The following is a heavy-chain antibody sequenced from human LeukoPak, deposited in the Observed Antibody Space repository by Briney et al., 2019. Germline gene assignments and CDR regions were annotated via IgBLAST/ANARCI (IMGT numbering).Heavy chain of an antibody. Sequence: GGPLRLTCSASGRRLDKDCISWVRQAPGKGLDWVSTIGGSGDKTFYADSVKGRFTISRDNSKNMVHLQMNSLTGEDTALYYCVRRGDASSGWGDHDFWGQGALVTVSS. D-gene: IGHD6-19*01. CDR2: IGGSGDKT. CDR1: GRRLDKDC. CDR3: VRRGDASSGWGDHDF. V-gene: IGHV3-23*01. J-gene: IGHJ4*02.